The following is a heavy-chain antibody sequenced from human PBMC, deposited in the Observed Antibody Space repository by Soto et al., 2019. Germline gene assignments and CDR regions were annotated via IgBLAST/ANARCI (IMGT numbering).Heavy chain of an antibody. V-gene: IGHV3-48*02. D-gene: IGHD3-10*01. CDR1: GFTFITYG. CDR2: IGRSSSPI. CDR3: ARDDYVSHHAFDI. Sequence: EVQLVESGGGLVQPGGSLRLSCAASGFTFITYGMNWVRQAPGKGLEWVSYIGRSSSPIYYADSVKGRFTISRDNAQNSLSLQVNDLRDDDTAVYYCARDDYVSHHAFDIWGQGTMVTVSP. J-gene: IGHJ3*02.